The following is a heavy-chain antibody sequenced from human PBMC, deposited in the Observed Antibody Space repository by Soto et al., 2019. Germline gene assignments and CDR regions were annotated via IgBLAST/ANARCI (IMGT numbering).Heavy chain of an antibody. CDR3: ANYDSSGYLSPSDY. J-gene: IGHJ4*02. CDR2: ISSNGGST. V-gene: IGHV3-64D*06. D-gene: IGHD3-22*01. CDR1: GLTFSSYA. Sequence: GGSLRLSCSASGLTFSSYAMHWVRQAPGKGLEYVSAISSNGGSTYYADSVKGRFTISRDNSKNTLYLQMSSLRAEDTAVYYCANYDSSGYLSPSDYWGQGTLVTVS.